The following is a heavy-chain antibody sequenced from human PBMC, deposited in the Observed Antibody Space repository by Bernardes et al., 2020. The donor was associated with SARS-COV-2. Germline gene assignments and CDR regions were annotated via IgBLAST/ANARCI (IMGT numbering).Heavy chain of an antibody. CDR1: GFSFDDYD. V-gene: IGHV3-9*01. CDR2: ISWNSGNI. CDR3: ANAPVLAATYYFDS. J-gene: IGHJ4*02. Sequence: GGSLRLSCAASGFSFDDYDMHWVRQAPGKGLEWVSGISWNSGNIDYADSVKGRFTISRDNAKNFLYLQMNSLRVEDTALYYCANAPVLAATYYFDSWGQGTLVTVSS. D-gene: IGHD2-15*01.